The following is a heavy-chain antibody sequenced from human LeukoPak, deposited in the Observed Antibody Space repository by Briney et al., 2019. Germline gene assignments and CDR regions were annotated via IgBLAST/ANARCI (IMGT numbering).Heavy chain of an antibody. CDR3: ARGLVVVAQYFQH. J-gene: IGHJ1*01. CDR1: GFTFSSYS. Sequence: GGSLRLSCAASGFTFSSYSMNWVRQAPGKGLEWVSYISSSSTTTNYADSVRGRFTISRDNAKNSLYLQMDSLRAEDTALYYCARGLVVVAQYFQHWGQGTLVTVSS. D-gene: IGHD2-15*01. V-gene: IGHV3-48*01. CDR2: ISSSSTTT.